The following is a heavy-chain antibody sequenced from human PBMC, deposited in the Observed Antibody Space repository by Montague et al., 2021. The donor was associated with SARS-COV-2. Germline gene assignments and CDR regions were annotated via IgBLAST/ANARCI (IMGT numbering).Heavy chain of an antibody. V-gene: IGHV3-21*04. J-gene: IGHJ2*01. Sequence: FLRLSCAVSGFTFSSYSVTWVRQAPGKGLEWVSSISSSSNNVHYADSVKGRFTVSRDNAKNSLYLQMNSLRAEDTALYYCAKDARKWELLPSYWYFDLWGRGTLVTVSS. D-gene: IGHD1-26*01. CDR3: AKDARKWELLPSYWYFDL. CDR1: GFTFSSYS. CDR2: ISSSSNNV.